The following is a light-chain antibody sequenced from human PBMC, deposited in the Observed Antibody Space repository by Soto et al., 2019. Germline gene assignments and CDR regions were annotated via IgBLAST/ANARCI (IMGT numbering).Light chain of an antibody. Sequence: EIVLTQSPCTLSLSPGERATLSCRASQSVSRTYLAWYQQKPVQAPRLLIYATSSRATGIPDRFSGSGSGTDFTLTISRLEPEDFAVYYCQQYGRSGTFGQGTKV. CDR1: QSVSRTY. J-gene: IGKJ1*01. CDR2: ATS. CDR3: QQYGRSGT. V-gene: IGKV3-20*01.